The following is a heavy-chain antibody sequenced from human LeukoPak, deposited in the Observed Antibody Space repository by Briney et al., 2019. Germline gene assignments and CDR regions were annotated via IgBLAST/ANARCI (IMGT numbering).Heavy chain of an antibody. J-gene: IGHJ3*02. CDR3: GRVGGRSKAAKGDAFDI. D-gene: IGHD6-6*01. V-gene: IGHV3-21*01. Sequence: GGSLRLSCAASGFTFSSYSMNWVRQAPGKGLEWVSSISSGSSYMYYADSVKGRFTISRDNAQNSMYLQMNSLRAEDTAVYYCGRVGGRSKAAKGDAFDIWGQGTMVTVSS. CDR2: ISSGSSYM. CDR1: GFTFSSYS.